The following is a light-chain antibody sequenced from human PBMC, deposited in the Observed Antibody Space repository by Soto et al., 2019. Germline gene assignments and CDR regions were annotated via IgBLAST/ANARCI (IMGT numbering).Light chain of an antibody. V-gene: IGKV3-20*01. CDR3: QQYGTSPRR. J-gene: IGKJ1*01. CDR2: GTS. CDR1: QSVGTNY. Sequence: EIVLTQSPGTLSLSPGDRVTLSCRASQSVGTNYLAWYQQKPGQAPRLVIYGTSNRATGTPDRFSGSGSGTDFTLTISRLEPEDFAVYYCQQYGTSPRRLGQGAKVDTK.